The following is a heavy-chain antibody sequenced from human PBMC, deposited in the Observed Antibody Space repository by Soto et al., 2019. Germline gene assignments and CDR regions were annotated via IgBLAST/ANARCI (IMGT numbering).Heavy chain of an antibody. Sequence: SETLSLTCTVSGGSISSGGYYWSWIRQHPGKGLEWIGYIYYSGSTYYNPSLKSRVTTSVGTSKNQFSLKLSSVTAADTAVYYCARGPRATVYFDYWGQGTLVTVPS. CDR3: ARGPRATVYFDY. J-gene: IGHJ4*02. V-gene: IGHV4-31*03. CDR2: IYYSGST. CDR1: GGSISSGGYY. D-gene: IGHD4-17*01.